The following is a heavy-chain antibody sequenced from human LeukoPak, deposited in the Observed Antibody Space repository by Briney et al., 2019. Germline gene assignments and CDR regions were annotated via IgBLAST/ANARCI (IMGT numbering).Heavy chain of an antibody. Sequence: ASVKVSCKASGYTFTSYGISWVRQAPGQGLEWMGWISAYNGNTNYAQKLQGRVTMTTDTSTSTAYMELRSLRSDDTAVYYCARDQKWYGGYDYRAGRWFDPWGQGTLVTVSS. CDR1: GYTFTSYG. CDR2: ISAYNGNT. D-gene: IGHD5-12*01. V-gene: IGHV1-18*01. CDR3: ARDQKWYGGYDYRAGRWFDP. J-gene: IGHJ5*02.